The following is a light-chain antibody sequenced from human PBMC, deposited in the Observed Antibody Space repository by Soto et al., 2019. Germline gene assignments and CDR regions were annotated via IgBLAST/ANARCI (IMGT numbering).Light chain of an antibody. CDR2: AAS. CDR1: QGVNSTY. J-gene: IGKJ3*01. Sequence: IVLTQSPVTLSLSPGEIATLSCRASQGVNSTYVAWYQQKPGQAPRLLIYAASIRATGIPDRFSGSGSGTDFNLTISRLEPEDFVVYYCQHYGSSFTFGPGTKGDIK. CDR3: QHYGSSFT. V-gene: IGKV3-20*01.